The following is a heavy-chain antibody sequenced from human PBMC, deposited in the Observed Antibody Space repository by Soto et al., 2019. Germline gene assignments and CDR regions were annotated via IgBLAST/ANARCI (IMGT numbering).Heavy chain of an antibody. D-gene: IGHD3-22*01. J-gene: IGHJ6*02. CDR3: ARERYDGSGPYYYYGMDV. Sequence: EVQLVESGGGLVKPGGSLRLSCAASGFTFSSYSMNWVRQAPGKGLEWVSSISSSSSYIYYADSVKGRFTISRDNAKNSLYLQMNSLRAEDTAVYYCARERYDGSGPYYYYGMDVWGQGTTVTVSS. V-gene: IGHV3-21*01. CDR2: ISSSSSYI. CDR1: GFTFSSYS.